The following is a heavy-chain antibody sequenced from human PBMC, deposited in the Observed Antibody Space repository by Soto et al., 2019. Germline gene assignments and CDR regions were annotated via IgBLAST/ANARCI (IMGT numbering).Heavy chain of an antibody. D-gene: IGHD3-10*01. Sequence: GASVEVCWKASGYAFASYFSSWVRQSPGQGLEWMGWISAYNGNTNYAQKLQGRVTMTTDTSTSTAYMELRSLRSDDTAVYYCARTTMVRGVSWFDPWGQGTLVTVSS. V-gene: IGHV1-18*01. J-gene: IGHJ5*02. CDR1: GYAFASYF. CDR3: ARTTMVRGVSWFDP. CDR2: ISAYNGNT.